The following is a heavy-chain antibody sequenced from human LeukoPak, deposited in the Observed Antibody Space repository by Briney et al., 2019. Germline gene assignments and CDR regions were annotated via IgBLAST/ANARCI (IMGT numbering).Heavy chain of an antibody. Sequence: GGSLRLSCAASGFTFSSYSMNWVRQAPGKGLEWVSSISSSSSYIYYADSVKGRFTISRDNAKNSLYLQMNSLRAEDTAVYYCASRDVGATTFDYWGQGTLVTVSP. CDR3: ASRDVGATTFDY. D-gene: IGHD1-26*01. CDR2: ISSSSSYI. CDR1: GFTFSSYS. J-gene: IGHJ4*02. V-gene: IGHV3-21*01.